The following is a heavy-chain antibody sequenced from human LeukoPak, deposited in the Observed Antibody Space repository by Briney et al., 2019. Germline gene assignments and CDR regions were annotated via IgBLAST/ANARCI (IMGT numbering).Heavy chain of an antibody. CDR1: GFTFDDYA. CDR2: ISWNSGSI. V-gene: IGHV3-9*01. CDR3: AKDAVTTGLDWYFDL. J-gene: IGHJ2*01. D-gene: IGHD4-17*01. Sequence: SLRLSCAASGFTFDDYAMHWVRQAPGKGLEWVSGISWNSGSIGYADSVKGRFTISRDNAKNSLYLQMNSLRAEDTALYYCAKDAVTTGLDWYFDLWGRGTLVTVSS.